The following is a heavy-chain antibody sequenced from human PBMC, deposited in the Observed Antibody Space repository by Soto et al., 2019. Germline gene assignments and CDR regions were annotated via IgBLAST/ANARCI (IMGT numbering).Heavy chain of an antibody. CDR1: GYTFSSYG. CDR3: ARKKCFGDCYSFDY. D-gene: IGHD2-21*02. J-gene: IGHJ4*01. Sequence: ASVKVSCKASGYTFSSYGINWVRQAPGQGLEWMGWINTNSGNPNYAQKFQDRVIMTTDTSTGTAYMEMRSLTSDDMAVYYCARKKCFGDCYSFDYWGHGTLVTVSS. V-gene: IGHV1-18*03. CDR2: INTNSGNP.